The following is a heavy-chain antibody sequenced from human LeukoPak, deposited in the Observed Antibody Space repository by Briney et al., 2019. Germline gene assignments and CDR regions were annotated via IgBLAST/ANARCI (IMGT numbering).Heavy chain of an antibody. CDR2: ISGSGGST. CDR3: AHFGGVTHYYGMDV. Sequence: GGSLRLSCAASGFTFNSYAMSWVRQAPGKGLEWVSAISGSGGSTYYADSVKGRFTISRDNSKNTLYLQMNSLRAEDTAVYYCAHFGGVTHYYGMDVWGQGTTVTVSS. V-gene: IGHV3-23*01. D-gene: IGHD3-16*01. J-gene: IGHJ6*02. CDR1: GFTFNSYA.